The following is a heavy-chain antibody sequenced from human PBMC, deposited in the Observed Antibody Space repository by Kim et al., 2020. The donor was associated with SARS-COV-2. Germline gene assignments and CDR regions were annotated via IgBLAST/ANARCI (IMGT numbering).Heavy chain of an antibody. Sequence: SLKSRVTISVDKSKNQCSLKLSSVTAADTAVYYCARGAAAGSYYYYGMDVWGQGTTVTVSS. CDR3: ARGAAAGSYYYYGMDV. J-gene: IGHJ6*02. V-gene: IGHV4-4*02. D-gene: IGHD6-13*01.